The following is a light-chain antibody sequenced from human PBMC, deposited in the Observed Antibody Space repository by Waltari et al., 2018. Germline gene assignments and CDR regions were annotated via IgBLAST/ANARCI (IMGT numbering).Light chain of an antibody. Sequence: QSALTQPASVSGSPGQSITISCTETSSDDGGYNLVSWYQQHPVKVPKLIIYEGDRRPSGFSNLFSGSRSGNTASLTIAGLQAEDEADYYCCSYAGSSTVVFGGGTKLTVL. CDR3: CSYAGSSTVV. J-gene: IGLJ2*01. CDR2: EGD. CDR1: SSDDGGYNL. V-gene: IGLV2-23*01.